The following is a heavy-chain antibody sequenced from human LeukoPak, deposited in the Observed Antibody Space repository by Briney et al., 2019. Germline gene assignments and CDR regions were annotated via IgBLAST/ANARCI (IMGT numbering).Heavy chain of an antibody. Sequence: PGGSLRLSCEASGFTFSSYGMHWVRQAPGKGLEWVAVISYDGSNKYYADSVKGRFTISRDNSKNTLYLQMNSLRAEDTAVYYCRDPFDYWGQGTLVTVSS. J-gene: IGHJ4*02. V-gene: IGHV3-30*03. CDR3: RDPFDY. CDR1: GFTFSSYG. CDR2: ISYDGSNK.